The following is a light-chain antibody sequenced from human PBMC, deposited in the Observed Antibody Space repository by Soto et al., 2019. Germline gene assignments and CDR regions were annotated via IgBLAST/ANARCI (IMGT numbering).Light chain of an antibody. J-gene: IGKJ4*01. CDR1: QSVTSSY. CDR2: AAS. CDR3: HQYGSSPPT. Sequence: EIVLTQSPGTLSLSPGERATLSCRASQSVTSSYLAWYQHKPGQASRLLIYAASRRATGIPDRFTGSGSGTDFTLTISRLGPDDFAVYYCHQYGSSPPTFGGGTKVEIK. V-gene: IGKV3-20*01.